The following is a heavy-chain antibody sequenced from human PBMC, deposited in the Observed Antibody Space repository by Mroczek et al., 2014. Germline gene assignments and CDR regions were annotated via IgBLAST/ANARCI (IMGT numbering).Heavy chain of an antibody. V-gene: IGHV4-30-2*01. J-gene: IGHJ4*02. CDR1: GGSISSGGYS. CDR3: ARNSGWAFFDY. D-gene: IGHD6-19*01. CDR2: IYHSGST. Sequence: QVQLVQSGSGLVKPSQTLSLTCAVSGGSISSGGYSWSWIRQPPGKGLEWIGYIYHSGSTYYNPSLKSRVTISVDRSKNQFSLKLSSVTAADTAVYYCARNSGWAFFDYWGQGTLVTVSS.